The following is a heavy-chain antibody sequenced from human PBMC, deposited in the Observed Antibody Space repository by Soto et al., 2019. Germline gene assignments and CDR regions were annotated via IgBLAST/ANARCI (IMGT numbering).Heavy chain of an antibody. CDR3: AITHLRFGEHHY. CDR1: GYTFTSYD. J-gene: IGHJ4*02. CDR2: MNPNSGNT. D-gene: IGHD3-10*01. Sequence: QVQLVQSGAEVKKPGASVKVSCKASGYTFTSYDSNWVRQATGQGLEWMGWMNPNSGNTGNAQKFQGRVTMTRNTSISTAYMELSSLRSEDTAVYYCAITHLRFGEHHYWGQGTLVTVSS. V-gene: IGHV1-8*01.